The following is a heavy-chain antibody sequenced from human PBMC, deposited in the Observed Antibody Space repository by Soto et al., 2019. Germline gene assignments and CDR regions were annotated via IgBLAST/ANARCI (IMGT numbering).Heavy chain of an antibody. V-gene: IGHV1-46*01. CDR1: GYTFTSYY. J-gene: IGHJ2*01. CDR2: INPSGGST. Sequence: QVQLVQSGAEVKKPGASVKVSCKASGYTFTSYYMHWVRQAPGQGLEWMGIINPSGGSTSYAQKCQDRVTMTRDTSTSTVYMELSSLRSEDTAVYYCARGRHTAMVTHYGYFDLWGRGTLVTVSS. CDR3: ARGRHTAMVTHYGYFDL. D-gene: IGHD5-18*01.